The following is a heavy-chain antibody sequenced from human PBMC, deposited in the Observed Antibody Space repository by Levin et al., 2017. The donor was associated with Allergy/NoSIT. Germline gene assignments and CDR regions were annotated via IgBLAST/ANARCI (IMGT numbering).Heavy chain of an antibody. CDR2: IKSKNDDGTT. V-gene: IGHV3-15*01. Sequence: GGSLRLSCAVSGFTFSSAWMSWVRQAPGKGLEWVGRIKSKNDDGTTDYAAPVKGRFTISRDDSKNTVFLQMNSLKAEDTAIYYCTTAHLRRTAWGVWGQGTMVTVSS. CDR3: TTAHLRRTAWGV. CDR1: GFTFSSAW. J-gene: IGHJ3*01. D-gene: IGHD3-16*01.